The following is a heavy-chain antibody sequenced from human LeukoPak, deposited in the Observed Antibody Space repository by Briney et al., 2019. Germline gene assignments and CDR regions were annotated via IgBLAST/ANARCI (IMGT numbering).Heavy chain of an antibody. CDR2: MNPNSGNT. V-gene: IGHV1-8*01. J-gene: IGHJ4*02. CDR1: GYTFTSYD. D-gene: IGHD2-15*01. CDR3: ARAGGYCGRISCPYYFDY. Sequence: ASVKVSCKASGYTFTSYDINWVGPATGQGLEWMGWMNPNSGNTGYAQKFQGRVTMTRNTSISTAYMELSSLRSEDTAVYYCARAGGYCGRISCPYYFDYGGQGSLVAVSS.